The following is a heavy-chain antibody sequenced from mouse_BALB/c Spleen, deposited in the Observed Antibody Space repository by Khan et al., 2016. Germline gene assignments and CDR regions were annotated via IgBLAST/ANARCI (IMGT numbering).Heavy chain of an antibody. CDR3: ARNYGSSYPDY. CDR1: GFTFSSYG. Sequence: EVQLVESGGGLVKPGGSLKLSCAASGFTFSSYGMSWVRQTPEKRLEWVATISGGGSYTYYPDSVKGRVTISRDNAKNNLYLQMSSLRSEDTALYYCARNYGSSYPDYWGQGTSVTVSS. CDR2: ISGGGSYT. V-gene: IGHV5-9-2*01. J-gene: IGHJ4*01. D-gene: IGHD1-1*01.